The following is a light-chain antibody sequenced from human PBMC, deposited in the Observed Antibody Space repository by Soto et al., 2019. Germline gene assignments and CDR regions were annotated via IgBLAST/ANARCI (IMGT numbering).Light chain of an antibody. CDR3: QEYNSYPYT. Sequence: DIQMTQSPSPLSASVGARVTITCRASQGISSWLAWYQQKPGKAPKLLIYKASSLESGVPSRFSGSGSGTEFTRTISSLQPDDFATYCCQEYNSYPYTFGQGTKLEI. V-gene: IGKV1-5*03. CDR1: QGISSW. CDR2: KAS. J-gene: IGKJ2*01.